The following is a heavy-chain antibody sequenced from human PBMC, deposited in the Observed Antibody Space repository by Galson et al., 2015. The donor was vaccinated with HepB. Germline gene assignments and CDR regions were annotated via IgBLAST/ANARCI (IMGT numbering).Heavy chain of an antibody. D-gene: IGHD2-15*01. Sequence: SLRLSCAASGFTFSSNYMSWVRQAPGKGLEWVSVIYSGGSTYYADSVKGRFTISRDNSKNTLYLQMNSLRAEDTAVYYCARVLVVDHYNWFDPWGQGTLVTVSS. J-gene: IGHJ5*02. V-gene: IGHV3-53*01. CDR2: IYSGGST. CDR3: ARVLVVDHYNWFDP. CDR1: GFTFSSNY.